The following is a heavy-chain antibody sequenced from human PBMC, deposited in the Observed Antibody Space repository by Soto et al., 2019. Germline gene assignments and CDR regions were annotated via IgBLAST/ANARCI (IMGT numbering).Heavy chain of an antibody. CDR2: ISNSGRIT. CDR3: ARDHGGGGLTLEY. V-gene: IGHV3-11*01. D-gene: IGHD3-16*01. CDR1: GFIFSDYY. J-gene: IGHJ4*02. Sequence: DLEESGGGLVKPGGSLRLSCTASGFIFSDYYMSWIRQASGKGLEWVSDISNSGRITHHADSVEGRFTISRDNAKDSLYLQMNSLRPEDSAIYYCARDHGGGGLTLEYWGQGTLVTVSS.